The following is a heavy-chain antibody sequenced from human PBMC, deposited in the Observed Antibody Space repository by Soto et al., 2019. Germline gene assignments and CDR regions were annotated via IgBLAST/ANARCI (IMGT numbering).Heavy chain of an antibody. D-gene: IGHD2-15*01. V-gene: IGHV1-69*13. CDR2: IIPIFGTA. J-gene: IGHJ3*02. Sequence: SVKVSCKASGGTFSSYAISWVRQAPGQGLEWMGGIIPIFGTANYAQKFQGRVTITADESTSTAYMELSSLRSEDTAVYYCARELRFCGGGSCLVGLVAFDIGGKGKMVTVPS. CDR3: ARELRFCGGGSCLVGLVAFDI. CDR1: GGTFSSYA.